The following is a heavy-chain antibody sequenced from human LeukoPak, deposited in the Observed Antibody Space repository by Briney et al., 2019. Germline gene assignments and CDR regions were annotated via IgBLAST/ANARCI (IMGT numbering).Heavy chain of an antibody. CDR2: ISTSSTTI. CDR3: ARIIIGAVANYGMDV. Sequence: GGSLRLSCAASGFTFSRYSMNWVRQAPGKGLEWVSYISTSSTTIYYADSVKGRFTISRDNAKNSLYLQMNSLRAEDTAVYYCARIIIGAVANYGMDVWGQGTTVTVSS. V-gene: IGHV3-48*04. CDR1: GFTFSRYS. J-gene: IGHJ6*02. D-gene: IGHD6-19*01.